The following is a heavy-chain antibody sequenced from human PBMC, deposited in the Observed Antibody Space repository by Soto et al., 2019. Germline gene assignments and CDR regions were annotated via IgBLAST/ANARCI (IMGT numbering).Heavy chain of an antibody. V-gene: IGHV3-48*01. J-gene: IGHJ4*02. CDR3: AKSASGYYKLIDY. CDR2: ISSSSSTI. D-gene: IGHD5-12*01. CDR1: GFTFSSYS. Sequence: GGSLRLSCAASGFTFSSYSMNWFRQAPGKGLEWVSYISSSSSTIYFADSVKGRFTISRDNSKNTLSLQMSSLRAEDTAVYYCAKSASGYYKLIDYWGQGTLVTVSS.